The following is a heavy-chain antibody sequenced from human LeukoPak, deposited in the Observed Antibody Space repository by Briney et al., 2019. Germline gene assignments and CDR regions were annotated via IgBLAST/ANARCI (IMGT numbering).Heavy chain of an antibody. Sequence: SVKVSCKASGFTFTSSAVQWVRLARGQRREWIGWIVVGSGNTNYAQKFQERVTITRDMSTTTAYMELSSLRSEDTAVYYCAASVLTDAFDIWGQGTMVTVSS. V-gene: IGHV1-58*01. D-gene: IGHD3-10*01. CDR1: GFTFTSSA. CDR3: AASVLTDAFDI. J-gene: IGHJ3*02. CDR2: IVVGSGNT.